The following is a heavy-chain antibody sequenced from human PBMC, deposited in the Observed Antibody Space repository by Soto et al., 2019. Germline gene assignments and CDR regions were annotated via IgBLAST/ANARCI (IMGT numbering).Heavy chain of an antibody. J-gene: IGHJ4*02. CDR1: GFTFSSYS. CDR2: ISSSSYI. CDR3: ARDSLSSPRPYYFDY. Sequence: GGSLRLSCAASGFTFSSYSMNWVRQAPGKGLEWVSSISSSSYIYYADSVKGRFTISRDNAKNSLYLQMNSLRAEDTAVYYCARDSLSSPRPYYFDYWGQGTLVTVSS. V-gene: IGHV3-21*01.